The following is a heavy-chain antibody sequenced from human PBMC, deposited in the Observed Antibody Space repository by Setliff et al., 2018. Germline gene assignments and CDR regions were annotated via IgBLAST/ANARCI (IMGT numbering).Heavy chain of an antibody. CDR3: ARAPAWGSSNYYYYYMDV. D-gene: IGHD3-16*01. V-gene: IGHV1-8*02. J-gene: IGHJ6*03. CDR1: GYTFTNYD. Sequence: ASVKVSCKTSGYTFTNYDINWVRQATGRGLEWMGWMNPNSGNTGYAQKFQGRVTMTKNTSISTAYLELSSLKSEDTAVYYCARAPAWGSSNYYYYYMDVWGKGTTVTVSS. CDR2: MNPNSGNT.